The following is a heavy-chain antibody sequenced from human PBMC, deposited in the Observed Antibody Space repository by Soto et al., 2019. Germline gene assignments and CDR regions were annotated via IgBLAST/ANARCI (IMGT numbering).Heavy chain of an antibody. Sequence: GGSLRLSCAASGFTFSTYEFNWVRQAPGRGLEWISYISVSGNTIKYADSVKGRFTISRDNAENSLHLHMSSLRVDDTAVYFCVRDTMRASAAASLDYWGQGTQVTVSS. CDR1: GFTFSTYE. V-gene: IGHV3-48*03. J-gene: IGHJ4*02. CDR2: ISVSGNTI. CDR3: VRDTMRASAAASLDY. D-gene: IGHD6-13*01.